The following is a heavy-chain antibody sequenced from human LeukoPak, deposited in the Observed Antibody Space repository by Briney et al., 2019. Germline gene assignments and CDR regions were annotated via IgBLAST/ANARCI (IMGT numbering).Heavy chain of an antibody. D-gene: IGHD3-9*01. Sequence: ASVRVSCKASGYTFSDYYMHWVRQAPGRGLEWMGCVNLDSGVTDYAQKFQGRITMTRDTSISTAYMDLSSLKSDDTGIYFCAREPIRVFDYFDLWGRGTLVTVSS. CDR3: AREPIRVFDYFDL. CDR1: GYTFSDYY. V-gene: IGHV1-2*02. CDR2: VNLDSGVT. J-gene: IGHJ2*01.